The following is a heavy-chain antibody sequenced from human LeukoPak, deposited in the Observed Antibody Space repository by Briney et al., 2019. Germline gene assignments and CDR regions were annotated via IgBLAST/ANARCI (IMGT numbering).Heavy chain of an antibody. J-gene: IGHJ4*02. Sequence: GGSLRPSCAASGFTFSSYAMSWVRQAPGKGLEWVSAISGSGGSTYYADSVKGRFTISRDNSKNTLYLQMNSLRAEDTAVYYCAKDRALRFLEWFDYWGQGTLVTVSS. CDR3: AKDRALRFLEWFDY. D-gene: IGHD3-3*01. CDR1: GFTFSSYA. V-gene: IGHV3-23*01. CDR2: ISGSGGST.